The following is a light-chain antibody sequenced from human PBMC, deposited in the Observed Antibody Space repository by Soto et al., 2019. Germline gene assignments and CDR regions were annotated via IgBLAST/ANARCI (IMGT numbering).Light chain of an antibody. CDR2: DAS. V-gene: IGKV1-33*01. CDR1: QDINKY. J-gene: IGKJ3*01. Sequence: DIQMTQSPSSLSASVGDRVTITCQASQDINKYLHWYQQKPGKAPKLLIYDASNLETGVPSRFSGRGSGTDFTFTISSLQPEDIATYYCQQYDTLPFTFGPGTKVDIK. CDR3: QQYDTLPFT.